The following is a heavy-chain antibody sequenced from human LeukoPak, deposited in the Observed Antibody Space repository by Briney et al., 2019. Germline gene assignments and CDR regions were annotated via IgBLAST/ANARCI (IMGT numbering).Heavy chain of an antibody. V-gene: IGHV3-48*01. CDR3: ARDMVLMVYANDAFDI. Sequence: QPGGSLRLSCAASGFTFSSYSMSWVRQAPGKGLEWVSYISSSSSTIYYADSVKGRFTISRDNAKNSLYLQMNSLRAEDTAVYYCARDMVLMVYANDAFDIWGQGTMVTVSS. CDR2: ISSSSSTI. D-gene: IGHD2-8*01. J-gene: IGHJ3*02. CDR1: GFTFSSYS.